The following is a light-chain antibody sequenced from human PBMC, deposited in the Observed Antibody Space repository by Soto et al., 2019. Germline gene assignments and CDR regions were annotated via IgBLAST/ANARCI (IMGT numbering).Light chain of an antibody. CDR2: AAS. Sequence: DIQMTQSPSSLSASVGDRATITCRASQSISSYLSWYPQKPGNAPKLLIYAASSLQSGVPSRFSGSGSGTDFTLTVSTLQPEDFATHYCQQSYSTPRTFGQGTKVDIK. J-gene: IGKJ1*01. V-gene: IGKV1-39*01. CDR3: QQSYSTPRT. CDR1: QSISSY.